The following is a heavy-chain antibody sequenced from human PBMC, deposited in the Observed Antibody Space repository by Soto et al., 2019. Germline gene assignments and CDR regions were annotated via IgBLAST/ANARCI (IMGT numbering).Heavy chain of an antibody. V-gene: IGHV3-48*02. CDR1: RFSRANYA. J-gene: IGHJ4*02. CDR2: SSPRGDTI. D-gene: IGHD6-19*01. Sequence: LRLWSVASRFSRANYAMSLVRQTPGKGLEWISYSSPRGDTIYYAYSFDGRFTISRNNARNSLSLHMSSLRDEDSALYYCAKGPHSNVGWPYYFESWGQGVRVTVSS. CDR3: AKGPHSNVGWPYYFES.